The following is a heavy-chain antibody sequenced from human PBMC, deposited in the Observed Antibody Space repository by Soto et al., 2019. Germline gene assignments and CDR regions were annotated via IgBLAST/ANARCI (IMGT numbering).Heavy chain of an antibody. Sequence: SETLSLTCTVSGGPVSRRSYYWNWVRQPPGKGLEWIGHIDYSGSTHYHPSLQSRVTISLDTSENQFSLKLSSVTAADTAVFYCARGGKWEAAAPYYYYGMDVWGQGTTVTVSS. V-gene: IGHV4-61*01. CDR2: IDYSGST. CDR1: GGPVSRRSYY. J-gene: IGHJ6*02. CDR3: ARGGKWEAAAPYYYYGMDV. D-gene: IGHD1-26*01.